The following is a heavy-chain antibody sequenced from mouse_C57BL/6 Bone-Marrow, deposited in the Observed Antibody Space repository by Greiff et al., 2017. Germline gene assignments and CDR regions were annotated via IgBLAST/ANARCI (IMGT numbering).Heavy chain of an antibody. CDR2: IDPENGDT. J-gene: IGHJ4*01. CDR3: TTYDGYYAMDY. V-gene: IGHV14-4*01. D-gene: IGHD2-3*01. CDR1: GFNIKDDY. Sequence: EVKLMESGAELVRPGASVKLSCTASGFNIKDDYMHWVKQRPEQGLAWIGWIDPENGDTEYASKFQGKATITADTSSNTAYLQLSSLTSEDTAVYYCTTYDGYYAMDYWGQGTSVTVSS.